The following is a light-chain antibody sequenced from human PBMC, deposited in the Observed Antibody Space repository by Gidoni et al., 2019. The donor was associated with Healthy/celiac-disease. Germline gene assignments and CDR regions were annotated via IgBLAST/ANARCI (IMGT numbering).Light chain of an antibody. CDR2: DVS. CDR1: SSDVGGYNY. V-gene: IGLV2-14*03. CDR3: SSYTSSSTLVV. J-gene: IGLJ3*02. Sequence: QSALTQPASVSGSPGQSITISCTGTSSDVGGYNYVSWYQQHPGKAPKLMIYDVSNRPSGVSNRFSGSKSGNTASLTISGLQAEDEADYYCSSYTSSSTLVVFGGGTKLPDL.